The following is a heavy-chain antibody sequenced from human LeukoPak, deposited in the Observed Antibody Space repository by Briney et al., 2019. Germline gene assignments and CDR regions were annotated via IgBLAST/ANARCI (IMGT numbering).Heavy chain of an antibody. CDR2: IRSKANSYAT. Sequence: GGSLRLSCAASGFTFSGSAMHWVRQASGKGLEWVGRIRSKANSYATAYAASVKGRLTISRDDSKNTAYLQMNSLKTEDTAVYYCTRRADQFDYWGQGTLVTVSS. J-gene: IGHJ4*02. CDR3: TRRADQFDY. V-gene: IGHV3-73*01. CDR1: GFTFSGSA. D-gene: IGHD2-2*01.